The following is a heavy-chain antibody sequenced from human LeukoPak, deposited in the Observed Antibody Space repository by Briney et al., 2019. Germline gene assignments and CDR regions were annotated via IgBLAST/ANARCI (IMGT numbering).Heavy chain of an antibody. J-gene: IGHJ3*02. V-gene: IGHV4-39*07. CDR3: ARDDTAMVSFRRAAFDI. D-gene: IGHD5-18*01. CDR1: GGSISSSSYY. CDR2: INHSGST. Sequence: KPSETLSLTCTVSGGSISSSSYYWSWIRQPPGKGLEWIGEINHSGSTNYNPSLKSRVTISVDTSKNQFSLKLSSVTAADTAVYCCARDDTAMVSFRRAAFDIWGQGTMVTVSS.